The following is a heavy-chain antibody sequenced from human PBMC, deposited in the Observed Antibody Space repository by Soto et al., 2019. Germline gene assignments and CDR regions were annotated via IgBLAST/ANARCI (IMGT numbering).Heavy chain of an antibody. V-gene: IGHV1-2*04. CDR2: INPNSGGT. CDR1: GYTFTGYY. Sequence: QVQLVQSGAEVKKPGASVKVSCKASGYTFTGYYMHWVRQAPGQGLEWMGWINPNSGGTNYAQKFQGWVTMTRDTSISTAYMELCRLRSDDTAVYYCARDRDYDFRAGAEYYYYGMDVWGQGTTVTVSS. J-gene: IGHJ6*02. D-gene: IGHD3-3*01. CDR3: ARDRDYDFRAGAEYYYYGMDV.